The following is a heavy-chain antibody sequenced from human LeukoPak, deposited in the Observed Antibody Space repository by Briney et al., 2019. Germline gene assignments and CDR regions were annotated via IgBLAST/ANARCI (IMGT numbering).Heavy chain of an antibody. Sequence: SETLSLTCTVSGGSICSGGYYWSWIRQHPGKGLEWIGYIYYSGSTYYNPSLKSRVTISVDTSKNQFSLKLSSVTAAGTAVYYCARGATVGYDYWGQGTLVTVSS. CDR1: GGSICSGGYY. CDR3: ARGATVGYDY. D-gene: IGHD4-23*01. J-gene: IGHJ4*02. CDR2: IYYSGST. V-gene: IGHV4-31*03.